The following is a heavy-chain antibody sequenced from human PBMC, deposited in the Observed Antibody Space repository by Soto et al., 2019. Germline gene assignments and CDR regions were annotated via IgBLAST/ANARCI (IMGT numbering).Heavy chain of an antibody. V-gene: IGHV3-23*01. CDR2: ISGSGGST. CDR3: AKDGKQQLVTTYFDY. CDR1: GFTFSSYA. J-gene: IGHJ4*02. D-gene: IGHD6-13*01. Sequence: PGGSLRLSYAASGFTFSSYAMSWVRQAPGKGLEWVSAISGSGGSTYYADSVKGRFTISRDNSKNTLYLQMNSLRAEDTAVYYCAKDGKQQLVTTYFDYWGQGTLVTVSS.